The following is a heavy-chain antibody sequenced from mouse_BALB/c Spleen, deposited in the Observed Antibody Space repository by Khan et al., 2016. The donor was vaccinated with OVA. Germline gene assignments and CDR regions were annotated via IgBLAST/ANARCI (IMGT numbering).Heavy chain of an antibody. D-gene: IGHD4-1*01. V-gene: IGHV1S136*01. CDR1: GYRFTSYI. CDR2: INPYNGAT. CDR3: ARGNWQSYYFDY. J-gene: IGHJ2*03. Sequence: EVQLQDSGPELVKPGTSVKMSCKASGYRFTSYIIHWVKQRPGQGLEWIGYINPYNGATKYNEKFKGKATLTSAKSSNTAYMELSSLNSEDSAVYCCARGNWQSYYFDYWGQGGSLP.